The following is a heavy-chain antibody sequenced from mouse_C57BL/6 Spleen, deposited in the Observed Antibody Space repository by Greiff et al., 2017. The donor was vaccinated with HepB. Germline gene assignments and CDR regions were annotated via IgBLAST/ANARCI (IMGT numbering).Heavy chain of an antibody. Sequence: VQLQQPGAEPVMPGASVKLSCKASGYTFTSYWMHWVKQRPGQGLEWIGEIDPSDSYTNYNQKFKGKSTLTVDKSSSTAYMQLSSLTSEDSAVYYCARERANYYRYFDVWGTGTTVTVSS. V-gene: IGHV1-69*01. D-gene: IGHD3-1*01. CDR3: ARERANYYRYFDV. J-gene: IGHJ1*03. CDR2: IDPSDSYT. CDR1: GYTFTSYW.